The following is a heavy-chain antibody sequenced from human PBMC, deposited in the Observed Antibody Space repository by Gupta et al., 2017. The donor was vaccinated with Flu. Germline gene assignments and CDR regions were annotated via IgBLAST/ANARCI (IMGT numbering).Heavy chain of an antibody. J-gene: IGHJ5*02. D-gene: IGHD6-19*01. V-gene: IGHV3-49*03. CDR1: GFNFAGYA. CDR3: SRDLAVSSTVAGTNWFDP. Sequence: EVRLVESGGGLIQPGRSLRLSCTASGFNFAGYAVTWFHQAPGKGLEWIGFIRSKTFGGTAEFAASVKGRFTISRDDFRSIAYLQMNDLKTEDTAVYFCSRDLAVSSTVAGTNWFDPRGQGTRVTVSS. CDR2: IRSKTFGGTA.